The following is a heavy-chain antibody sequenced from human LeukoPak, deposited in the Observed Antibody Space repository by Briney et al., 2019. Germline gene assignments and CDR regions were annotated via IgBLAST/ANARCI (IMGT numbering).Heavy chain of an antibody. Sequence: PGGSLRLSCAASGFTFSSDAMSWVRQAPGKGLEWVSAISGSGGSTSYADSVKGRFTISRDNSKNTLYLRMNSLRAEDTAVYYCAKDDRIQTRRYSYNYWGQGTLVTVSS. V-gene: IGHV3-23*01. CDR3: AKDDRIQTRRYSYNY. CDR1: GFTFSSDA. J-gene: IGHJ4*02. D-gene: IGHD5-18*01. CDR2: ISGSGGST.